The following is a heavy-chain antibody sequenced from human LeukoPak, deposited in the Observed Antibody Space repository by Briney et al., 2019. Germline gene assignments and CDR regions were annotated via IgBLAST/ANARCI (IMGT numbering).Heavy chain of an antibody. CDR3: ARDSSGSAFGDYADY. CDR2: INPNSGGT. V-gene: IGHV1-2*02. Sequence: ASVKVSCKASGYTFTGYYMHWVRQAPGQGLEWMGWINPNSGGTNYAQKFQGRVTMTRDTSISTAYMELSRLRSDDTAVYYCARDSSGSAFGDYADYWGQGTLVTVSS. J-gene: IGHJ4*02. D-gene: IGHD4-17*01. CDR1: GYTFTGYY.